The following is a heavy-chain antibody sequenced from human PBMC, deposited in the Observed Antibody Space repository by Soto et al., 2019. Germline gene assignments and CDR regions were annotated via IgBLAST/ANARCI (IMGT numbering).Heavy chain of an antibody. V-gene: IGHV1-69*09. CDR1: GGTFVSYV. CDR2: IIPALGVT. CDR3: ATKYDYGGD. J-gene: IGHJ4*02. D-gene: IGHD4-17*01. Sequence: QVQLVQSGAEVKKPGSSLKVSCKASGGTFVSYVFSWVRQATGQGREWMGGIIPALGVTNYAQKFQGRVTITADQSTTTAYMEPSSLRSEDTAVYYCATKYDYGGDWGQGTRVTGSS.